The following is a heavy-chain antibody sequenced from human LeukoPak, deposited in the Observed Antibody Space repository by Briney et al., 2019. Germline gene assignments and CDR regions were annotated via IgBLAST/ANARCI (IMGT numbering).Heavy chain of an antibody. V-gene: IGHV3-7*01. Sequence: PGGSLRLSCSASGFTFSNYWVSRVRQAPGKGLEWVANIKQDESEKYYVDSVKGRFTISRDNAKSSLYLQMNSLRAEDTAVYYCARALDSRSSRYQAFEEWGQGTLVTVSS. J-gene: IGHJ4*02. CDR3: ARALDSRSSRYQAFEE. CDR2: IKQDESEK. CDR1: GFTFSNYW. D-gene: IGHD2-2*01.